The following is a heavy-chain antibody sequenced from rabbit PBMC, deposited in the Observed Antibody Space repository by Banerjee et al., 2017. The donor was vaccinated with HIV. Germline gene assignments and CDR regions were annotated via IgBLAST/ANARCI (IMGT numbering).Heavy chain of an antibody. CDR1: GFDFSSKA. Sequence: QSLEESGGDLVKPEGSLTLTCKASGFDFSSKAMCWSRQAPGKGPEWIACIGAGDGSTDYASWAKGRFTISKTSSTTVTLQMTSLTAADTATYFCAREHNYADYGDFNLWGPGTLVTVS. CDR2: IGAGDGST. V-gene: IGHV1S40*01. J-gene: IGHJ4*01. D-gene: IGHD2-1*01. CDR3: AREHNYADYGDFNL.